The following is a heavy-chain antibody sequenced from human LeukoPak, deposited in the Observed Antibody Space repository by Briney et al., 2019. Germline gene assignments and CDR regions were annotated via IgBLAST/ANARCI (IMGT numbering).Heavy chain of an antibody. Sequence: ASVKVSCKASGYTFTSYDINWVRQATGQGLEWMRWMNPNSGNTGYAQKFQGRVTITRNTSISTAYMELSSLRSEDTAVYYCAREGVGASLVGEAAFDIWGQGTMVTVSS. J-gene: IGHJ3*02. CDR2: MNPNSGNT. V-gene: IGHV1-8*03. CDR3: AREGVGASLVGEAAFDI. CDR1: GYTFTSYD. D-gene: IGHD1-26*01.